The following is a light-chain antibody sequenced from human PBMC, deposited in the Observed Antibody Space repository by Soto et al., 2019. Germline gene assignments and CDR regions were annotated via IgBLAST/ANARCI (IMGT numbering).Light chain of an antibody. V-gene: IGLV2-14*01. Sequence: QSALTQPASVSGSPGQSITISCTGTSSDVGGYNFVSWYQQHPDKAPKLMIYDVTNRPSGVSNRFSGSKSGNTVSLTISGLQAEDEADYYFSSYTSISTYVFGTGTKLTVL. CDR2: DVT. CDR1: SSDVGGYNF. J-gene: IGLJ1*01. CDR3: SSYTSISTYV.